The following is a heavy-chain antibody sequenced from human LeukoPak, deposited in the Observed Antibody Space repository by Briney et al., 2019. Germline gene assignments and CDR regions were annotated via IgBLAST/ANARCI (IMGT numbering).Heavy chain of an antibody. CDR1: GGTLSSYD. V-gene: IGHV1-69*13. J-gene: IGHJ3*02. CDR2: IIPIFGTA. D-gene: IGHD1-26*01. CDR3: ARDSAHIVGATTDAFDI. Sequence: ASVKVSCRASGGTLSSYDISWVRQAPGQGLEWMGGIIPIFGTANYAQKFQGRVTITADESTSTAYMELSSLRSEDTAVYYCARDSAHIVGATTDAFDIWGQGTMVTVSS.